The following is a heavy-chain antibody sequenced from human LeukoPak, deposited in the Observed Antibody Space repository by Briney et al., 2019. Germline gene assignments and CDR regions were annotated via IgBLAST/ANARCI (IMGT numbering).Heavy chain of an antibody. CDR1: GFTFSSYA. Sequence: AGGSLRLSCAASGFTFSSYAMSWVRQAPGKGLEWVSSISSSSSYIYYADSVKGRFTISRDNAKNSLYLQMNSLRAEDTAVYYCARVVSWIQLGWARGVYFDYWGQGTLVTVSS. CDR3: ARVVSWIQLGWARGVYFDY. J-gene: IGHJ4*02. D-gene: IGHD5-18*01. V-gene: IGHV3-21*01. CDR2: ISSSSSYI.